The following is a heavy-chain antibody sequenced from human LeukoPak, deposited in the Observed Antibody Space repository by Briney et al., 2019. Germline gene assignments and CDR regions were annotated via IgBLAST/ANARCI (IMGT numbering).Heavy chain of an antibody. Sequence: GGSLRLSCAASGFTFSSYAMHWVRQAPGKGLEYVSVISTNGDRTYYANSVKGRFTISRDNSKNTLYLQMGSLRPEDTAVYYCARDKAAVGNDYWGLGTLVTVSS. V-gene: IGHV3-64*01. J-gene: IGHJ4*02. CDR1: GFTFSSYA. CDR2: ISTNGDRT. CDR3: ARDKAAVGNDY. D-gene: IGHD6-13*01.